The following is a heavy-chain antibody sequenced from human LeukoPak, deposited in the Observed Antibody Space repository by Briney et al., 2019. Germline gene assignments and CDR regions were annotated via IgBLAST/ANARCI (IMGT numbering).Heavy chain of an antibody. J-gene: IGHJ4*02. V-gene: IGHV3-23*01. D-gene: IGHD2-15*01. Sequence: PGGSLRLSCAASGFTFSSYAMSWVRQAPGKGLEWVSAISGSGGSTYYADSVKGRFTISRDNSKNTLYLQMNSLRAEDTAVYYCAKDRGYCSGGGCYFDYWGQGTLVTVSS. CDR1: GFTFSSYA. CDR3: AKDRGYCSGGGCYFDY. CDR2: ISGSGGST.